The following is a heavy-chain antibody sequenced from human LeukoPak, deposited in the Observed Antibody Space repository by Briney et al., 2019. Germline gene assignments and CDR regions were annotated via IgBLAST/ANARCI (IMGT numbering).Heavy chain of an antibody. CDR3: AKFRGSVATLGYAADY. CDR2: VTANGVSS. V-gene: IGHV3-23*01. J-gene: IGHJ4*02. CDR1: GFTFASYA. Sequence: GGSLRLSCAASGFTFASYAMTWVRQAPGKGLEWVSAVTANGVSSYYADSVKGRFTISRDNSNNTLFLQVNSLRAEDTALYYCAKFRGSVATLGYAADYWGQGTLVTVSS. D-gene: IGHD5-12*01.